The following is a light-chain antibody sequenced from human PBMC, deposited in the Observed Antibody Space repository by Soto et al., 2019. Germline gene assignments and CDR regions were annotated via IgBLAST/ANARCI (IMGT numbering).Light chain of an antibody. J-gene: IGKJ1*01. CDR1: QTIRNNY. Sequence: ETVLTQSPGTLSLSPGERATLSCRASQTIRNNYLAWYRQTPGQAPRLLIYGASNRATGIADRFSGSGSGTDFTLIISRLEPEDFALYYCQQYAGSPWTFGQGTKVEI. CDR3: QQYAGSPWT. CDR2: GAS. V-gene: IGKV3-20*01.